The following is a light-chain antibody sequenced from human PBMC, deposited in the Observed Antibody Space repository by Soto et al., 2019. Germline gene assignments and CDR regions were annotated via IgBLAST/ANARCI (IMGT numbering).Light chain of an antibody. V-gene: IGLV3-21*04. J-gene: IGLJ2*01. CDR3: QVWDSSSDHVV. Sequence: SSELTQPPSVSVAPGKTARITCEGNNIGSKSVHWYQQKPGQAPVVVIYYDSDRPSGIPERFSGFNSGNTATLTISRVEAGDEADYYCQVWDSSSDHVVFGGGTKLTVL. CDR1: NIGSKS. CDR2: YDS.